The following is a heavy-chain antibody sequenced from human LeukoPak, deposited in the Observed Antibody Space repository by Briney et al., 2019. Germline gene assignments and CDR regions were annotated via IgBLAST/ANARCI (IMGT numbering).Heavy chain of an antibody. CDR1: GFTFSDYW. D-gene: IGHD1-26*01. Sequence: PGGSLRLSCTASGFTFSDYWMNRVRQAPGKGLEWVATIKQDGTERYYVDSVKGRFTISRDSAKNSLYLQMDSLRAEDTAVYYCARGPSSGSYFPYWGQGTLVTVSS. V-gene: IGHV3-7*01. J-gene: IGHJ4*02. CDR2: IKQDGTER. CDR3: ARGPSSGSYFPY.